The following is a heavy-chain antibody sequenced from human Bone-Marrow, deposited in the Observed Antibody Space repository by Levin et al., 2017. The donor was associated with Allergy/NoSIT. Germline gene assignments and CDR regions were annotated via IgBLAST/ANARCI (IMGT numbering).Heavy chain of an antibody. CDR3: ARTRDLRNGLDV. V-gene: IGHV3-74*01. CDR2: INSDGSNT. D-gene: IGHD3-16*01. J-gene: IGHJ6*02. CDR1: GFTFSTYW. Sequence: GGSLRLSCTASGFTFSTYWMHWVRQAPGKGLVWVSRINSDGSNTGYADSVKGRFTISRDNAKNTLYLQMNSLRAGDTAVYYCARTRDLRNGLDVWGQGTTVTVSS.